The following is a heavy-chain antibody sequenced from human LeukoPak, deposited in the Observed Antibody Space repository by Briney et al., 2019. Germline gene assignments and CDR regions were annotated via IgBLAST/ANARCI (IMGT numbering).Heavy chain of an antibody. CDR2: MNPNSGNT. V-gene: IGHV1-8*01. J-gene: IGHJ6*03. Sequence: GASVKVSCKASGYTFTSYDINWVRQATGQGLEWMGWMNPNSGNTGYAQKFQGRVTMTRNASISTAYMELSSLRSEDTAVYYCARFFRGGSRITMVQGGSYYYMDVWGKGTTVTVSS. D-gene: IGHD3-10*01. CDR1: GYTFTSYD. CDR3: ARFFRGGSRITMVQGGSYYYMDV.